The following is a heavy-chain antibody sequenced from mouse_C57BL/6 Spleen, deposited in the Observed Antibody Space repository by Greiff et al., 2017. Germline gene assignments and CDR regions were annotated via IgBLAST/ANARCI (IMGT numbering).Heavy chain of an antibody. J-gene: IGHJ3*01. CDR2: ISSGGSYT. V-gene: IGHV5-6*01. CDR3: ARHNLRVSFAY. D-gene: IGHD6-2*01. CDR1: GFTFSSYG. Sequence: EVKLVESGGDLVKPGGSLKLSCAASGFTFSSYGMSWVRQTPDKRLEWVATISSGGSYTYYPDSVKGRFTISRDNAKNTLYLQMSSLKSEDTAMYYCARHNLRVSFAYWGQGTLVTVSA.